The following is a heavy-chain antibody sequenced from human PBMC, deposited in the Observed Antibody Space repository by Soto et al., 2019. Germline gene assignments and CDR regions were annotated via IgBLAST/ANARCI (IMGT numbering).Heavy chain of an antibody. CDR3: ARRGYGMDV. CDR1: GFTFSSYA. J-gene: IGHJ6*02. V-gene: IGHV3-30-3*01. Sequence: QVQLVESGGGVVQPGRSLRLSCAASGFTFSSYAMHWVRQAPGKGLEWVAVISYDGSTKYYADSVKGRFTISRDNSKNTLFLQMNSLRPEDTAVYYCARRGYGMDVWGQGTTVTVSS. CDR2: ISYDGSTK.